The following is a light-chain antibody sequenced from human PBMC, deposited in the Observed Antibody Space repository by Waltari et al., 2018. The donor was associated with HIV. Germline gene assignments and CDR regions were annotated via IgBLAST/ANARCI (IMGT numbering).Light chain of an antibody. CDR3: AAWDDSLNAWV. CDR2: SND. CDR1: RSNIGSNT. J-gene: IGLJ3*02. V-gene: IGLV1-44*01. Sequence: QSVLTQPPSASGTPGQRVTISCSGSRSNIGSNTVNWYQQLPGTAPKLLIYSNDKRPSGVPDRFSGSKSGTSASLAISGLQSEDEADYYCAAWDDSLNAWVFGGGTKLTVL.